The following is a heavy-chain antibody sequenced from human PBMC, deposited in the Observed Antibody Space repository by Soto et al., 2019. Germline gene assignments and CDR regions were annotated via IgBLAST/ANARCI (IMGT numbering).Heavy chain of an antibody. CDR3: ARMRLNYGADF. D-gene: IGHD1-7*01. CDR1: GDSVNNGDCY. J-gene: IGHJ4*02. V-gene: IGHV4-30-4*08. Sequence: QVQLQESGPGLVKPSQTLSLTCTVSGDSVNNGDCYWTWIRQSPGKGLEWIGYIYHDRGTYYNPSLRSRLSLSFDISENQFSLKLASVTAADTAVYYCARMRLNYGADFCGQGFRFTVSS. CDR2: IYHDRGT.